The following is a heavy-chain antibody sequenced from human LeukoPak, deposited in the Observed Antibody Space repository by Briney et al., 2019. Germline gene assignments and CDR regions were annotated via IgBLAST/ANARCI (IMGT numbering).Heavy chain of an antibody. CDR2: IIPIFGTA. CDR3: ARVGVFNYDILTGPHGMDV. D-gene: IGHD3-9*01. V-gene: IGHV1-69*13. J-gene: IGHJ6*02. Sequence: SVKVSCKASGGTFSSYAISWVRQAPGQGLEWMGGIIPIFGTANYAQKFQGRVTITADESTSTAYMELSSLRSEDTAVYYCARVGVFNYDILTGPHGMDVWGQGTTVTVSS. CDR1: GGTFSSYA.